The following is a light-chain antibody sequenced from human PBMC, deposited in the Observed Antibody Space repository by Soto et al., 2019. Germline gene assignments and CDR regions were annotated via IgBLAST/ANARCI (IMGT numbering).Light chain of an antibody. J-gene: IGLJ2*01. CDR3: AAWDYGLSAVV. Sequence: QAVVTQPPSASGTPGQRVTISCSGSSSNIGSNYVYWYQQFPGSAPKLLIYRNDQRPSGVPDRFSGSKSGTSASLAISGPRSEDEADYYCAAWDYGLSAVVFGGGTLLTVL. V-gene: IGLV1-47*01. CDR2: RND. CDR1: SSNIGSNY.